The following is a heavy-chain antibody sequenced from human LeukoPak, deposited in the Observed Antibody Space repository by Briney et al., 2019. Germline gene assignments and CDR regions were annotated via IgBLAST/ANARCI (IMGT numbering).Heavy chain of an antibody. J-gene: IGHJ4*02. V-gene: IGHV1-8*03. D-gene: IGHD6-25*01. CDR1: GYTFTNYH. CDR3: ARTTSFTASGYDY. Sequence: GASVKVSCKASGYTFTNYHINWVRQATGQGLEWMGWMSPNNGDSGYAQKFQGRVTITRDTSISTSYMELRSLRSDDTAVYFCARTTSFTASGYDYWGQGTLVTVSS. CDR2: MSPNNGDS.